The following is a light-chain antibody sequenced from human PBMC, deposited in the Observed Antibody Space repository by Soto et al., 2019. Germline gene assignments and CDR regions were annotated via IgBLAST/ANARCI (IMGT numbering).Light chain of an antibody. CDR1: QSLRSSY. CDR2: GAS. CDR3: QQYGSS. Sequence: EIVLTQSPGTLSLSPGERATLSCRASQSLRSSYLAWYQQKPGQAPRLLIYGASSRATGIPDRFSGSGSGTDFTLTISRLEPEDFAVYYCQQYGSSFGPGTKVDIK. J-gene: IGKJ3*01. V-gene: IGKV3-20*01.